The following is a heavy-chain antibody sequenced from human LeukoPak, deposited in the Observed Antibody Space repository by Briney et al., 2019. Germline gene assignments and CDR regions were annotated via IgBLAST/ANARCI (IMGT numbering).Heavy chain of an antibody. V-gene: IGHV4-59*01. CDR1: GGSISSYY. CDR3: ARGGYSYGVYYYYMDV. CDR2: IYYSGST. J-gene: IGHJ6*03. Sequence: SETLSLTCTVSGGSISSYYWSWIRQPPGKGLEWIGYIYYSGSTNYNPSLKSRVTISVDTSKNQFSLKLSSVTAADTAVYYCARGGYSYGVYYYYMDVWGKGTTVTISS. D-gene: IGHD5-18*01.